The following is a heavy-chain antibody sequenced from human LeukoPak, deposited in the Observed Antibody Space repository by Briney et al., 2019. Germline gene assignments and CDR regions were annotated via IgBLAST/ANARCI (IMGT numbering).Heavy chain of an antibody. CDR3: ARGSRNGHTFNYYYGMGV. Sequence: GASVKVSCKASGYTFTSYDINWVRQATGQGLEWMGWMNPNSGNTGYAQKFQGRVTMTRNTSISTAYMELSSLRSEDTAVYYCARGSRNGHTFNYYYGMGVWGQGTTVTVSS. CDR1: GYTFTSYD. J-gene: IGHJ6*02. CDR2: MNPNSGNT. V-gene: IGHV1-8*01. D-gene: IGHD1-14*01.